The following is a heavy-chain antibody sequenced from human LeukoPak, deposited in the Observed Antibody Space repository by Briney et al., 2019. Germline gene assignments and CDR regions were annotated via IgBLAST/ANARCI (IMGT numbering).Heavy chain of an antibody. CDR2: INTSGSN. CDR1: GGSSSGYY. D-gene: IGHD2-21*01. CDR3: ARDVVVIASYFDY. V-gene: IGHV4-34*01. Sequence: SETLSLTCAVYGGSSSGYYWSWIRQPPGKGLEWIGEINTSGSNNYNPSLKSRVTISVDTSKNQFSLKLSSVTAADTSVYYCARDVVVIASYFDYWGQGTLVTVSS. J-gene: IGHJ4*02.